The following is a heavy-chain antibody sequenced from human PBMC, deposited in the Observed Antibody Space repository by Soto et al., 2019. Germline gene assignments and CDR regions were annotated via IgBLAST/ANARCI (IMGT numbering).Heavy chain of an antibody. D-gene: IGHD3-3*01. Sequence: SETLSLTCTVSGGSISSHYWSWIRQPPGKGLEWIGYIYYSGSTNYNPSLKSRVTISVDTSKNQFSLKLSSVTAADTAVYYCARLGPAYDFWSGYITSNWFDPWGQGTLVTVSS. V-gene: IGHV4-59*11. CDR2: IYYSGST. J-gene: IGHJ5*02. CDR3: ARLGPAYDFWSGYITSNWFDP. CDR1: GGSISSHY.